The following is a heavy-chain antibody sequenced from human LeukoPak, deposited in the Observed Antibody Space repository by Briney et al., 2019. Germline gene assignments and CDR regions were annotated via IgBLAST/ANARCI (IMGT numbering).Heavy chain of an antibody. CDR3: TTGFFYYDSSGYYFWEDY. J-gene: IGHJ4*02. V-gene: IGHV3-15*01. CDR2: IKSKTDGGTT. Sequence: GGSLRLSCAASGFTFSNAWMSWVRQAPGKGLEWVGRIKSKTDGGTTDYAAPVKGRFTISRDDSKNTLYLQMNSLKTEDTAVYYCTTGFFYYDSSGYYFWEDYWGQGTLVTVSS. D-gene: IGHD3-22*01. CDR1: GFTFSNAW.